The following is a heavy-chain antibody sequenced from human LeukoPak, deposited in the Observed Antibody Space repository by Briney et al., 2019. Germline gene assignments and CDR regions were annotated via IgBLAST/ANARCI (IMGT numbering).Heavy chain of an antibody. V-gene: IGHV1-2*02. J-gene: IGHJ6*02. CDR1: GYTFTGYY. D-gene: IGHD2-2*01. CDR3: AGGGVVVPAAPYYYGMDV. CDR2: INPNSGGT. Sequence: ASVKVSCKASGYTFTGYYMHWVRQAPGQGLEWMGWINPNSGGTNYAQKFQGRVTMTRDTSISTAYMELSRLRSDDTAVYYCAGGGVVVPAAPYYYGMDVWGQGTTVTVSS.